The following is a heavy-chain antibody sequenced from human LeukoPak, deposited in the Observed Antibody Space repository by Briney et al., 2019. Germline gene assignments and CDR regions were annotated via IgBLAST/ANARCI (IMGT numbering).Heavy chain of an antibody. V-gene: IGHV3-23*01. CDR2: ISGSGGST. Sequence: GGSLRLSCAASGFTFSSYGMSWVRQAPGKGLEWVSAISGSGGSTYYADSVKGRFTISRDNSKNTLYLQMNSLRAEDMAVYYCAKGNRVYASVIIYWGQGTLVTVSS. J-gene: IGHJ4*02. D-gene: IGHD6-13*01. CDR1: GFTFSSYG. CDR3: AKGNRVYASVIIY.